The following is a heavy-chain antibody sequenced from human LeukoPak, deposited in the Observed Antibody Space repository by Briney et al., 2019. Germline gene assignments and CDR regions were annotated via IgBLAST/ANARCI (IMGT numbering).Heavy chain of an antibody. D-gene: IGHD2-15*01. J-gene: IGHJ4*02. CDR2: ISGSGGST. CDR1: RFTFSRYD. CDR3: AKYYGCSGGRCYSIVDY. Sequence: GGSLRLSCAASRFTFSRYDMSWVRQAPGKGLEWVSTISGSGGSTYFADSVKGRFTISRDNSKNALYLQMNSLRAEDTAVYYCAKYYGCSGGRCYSIVDYWGQGTLVTVSS. V-gene: IGHV3-23*01.